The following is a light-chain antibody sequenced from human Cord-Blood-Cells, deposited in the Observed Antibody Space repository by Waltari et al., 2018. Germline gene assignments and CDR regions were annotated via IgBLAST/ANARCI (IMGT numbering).Light chain of an antibody. CDR2: GAS. J-gene: IGKJ1*01. CDR1: QSVSSN. V-gene: IGKV3-15*01. CDR3: QQYNNCPRT. Sequence: EIVMTQSPATLSVSPGERATLSCRASQSVSSNSAWYQQKPGQAPKLLIYGASTRATSIPARFSGSGSGTKFTLTISSLQSEDVAVYYCQQYNNCPRTFGQGTKVEIK.